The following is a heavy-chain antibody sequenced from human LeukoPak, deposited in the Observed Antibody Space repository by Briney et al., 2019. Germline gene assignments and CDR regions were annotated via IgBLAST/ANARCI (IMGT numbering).Heavy chain of an antibody. D-gene: IGHD6-19*01. Sequence: ASVTVSCKVSGYTLTELSMHWVRQAPGTGLEWMGGFDPEDGETIYAQKFQGRVTMTEDTSTDTAYMELSSLRSEDTAVYYCATVVWEAVAGPDVGRKWFDPWGQGTLVTVSS. CDR1: GYTLTELS. CDR2: FDPEDGET. J-gene: IGHJ5*02. CDR3: ATVVWEAVAGPDVGRKWFDP. V-gene: IGHV1-24*01.